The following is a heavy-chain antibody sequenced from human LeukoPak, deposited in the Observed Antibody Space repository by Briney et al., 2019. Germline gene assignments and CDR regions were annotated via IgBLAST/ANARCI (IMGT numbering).Heavy chain of an antibody. D-gene: IGHD3-3*01. V-gene: IGHV3-7*01. CDR1: GFTFSTYW. J-gene: IGHJ3*02. CDR3: ARWSGGIGPLGQDAFDI. Sequence: PGGSLRLSCAGSGFTFSTYWMSWVRQAPGKGLVWVAHMNQDGSEKYYGDSVKGRFTISRDNSKNTLYLQMNSLRAEDTAVYYCARWSGGIGPLGQDAFDIWGQGTMVTVSS. CDR2: MNQDGSEK.